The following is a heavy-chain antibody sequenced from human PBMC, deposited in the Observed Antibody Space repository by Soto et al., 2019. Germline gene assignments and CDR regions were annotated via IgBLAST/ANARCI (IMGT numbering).Heavy chain of an antibody. J-gene: IGHJ3*02. Sequence: GASVKVSCKASGGTFSSYAISWVRQAPGQGLEWMGGIIPIFGTANYAQKFQGRVTITTDKSTSTAYMELSSLRSEDTAVYYCASTPVITYAFESWGQGTMVTASS. CDR2: IIPIFGTA. CDR3: ASTPVITYAFES. V-gene: IGHV1-69*05. CDR1: GGTFSSYA. D-gene: IGHD3-22*01.